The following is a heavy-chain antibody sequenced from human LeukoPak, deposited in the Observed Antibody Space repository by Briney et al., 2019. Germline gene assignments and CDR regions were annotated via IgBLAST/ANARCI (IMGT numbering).Heavy chain of an antibody. CDR3: ARDPSSWYEGSTYFDY. Sequence: PGGSLRLSCAASGFTFSSYAMHWVRQAPGKGLEWVAVISYDGSNKYYADSVKGRFTISRDNSKNALYLQMNSLRAEDTAVYYCARDPSSWYEGSTYFDYWGQGTLVTVSS. D-gene: IGHD6-13*01. V-gene: IGHV3-30-3*01. J-gene: IGHJ4*02. CDR1: GFTFSSYA. CDR2: ISYDGSNK.